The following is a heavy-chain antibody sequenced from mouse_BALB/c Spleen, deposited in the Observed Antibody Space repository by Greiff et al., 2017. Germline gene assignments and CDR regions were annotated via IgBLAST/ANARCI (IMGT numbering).Heavy chain of an antibody. CDR1: GFTFSSYA. Sequence: DVKLVESGGGLVKPGGSLKLSCAASGFTFSSYAMSWVRQTPEKRLEWVASISSGGSTYYPDSVKGRFTISRDNARNILYLQMSSLRSEDTAMYYCARESDGWFAYWGQGTLVTVSA. J-gene: IGHJ3*01. V-gene: IGHV5-6-5*01. CDR2: ISSGGST. CDR3: ARESDGWFAY.